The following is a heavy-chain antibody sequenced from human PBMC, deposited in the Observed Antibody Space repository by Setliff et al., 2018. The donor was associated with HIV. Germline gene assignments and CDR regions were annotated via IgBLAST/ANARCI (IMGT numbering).Heavy chain of an antibody. J-gene: IGHJ5*02. V-gene: IGHV4-4*09. D-gene: IGHD3-10*01. Sequence: SETLSLTCTVSGDSISSYSWNWIRQSPGGGLEWIGFIFSSGSTKYNPSLQSRVTTSIDTSKNQFSLRLTSVTAADTAVYYCAGRIDDSGSFPDKNWFDTWGQGSLVTVSS. CDR1: GDSISSYS. CDR2: IFSSGST. CDR3: AGRIDDSGSFPDKNWFDT.